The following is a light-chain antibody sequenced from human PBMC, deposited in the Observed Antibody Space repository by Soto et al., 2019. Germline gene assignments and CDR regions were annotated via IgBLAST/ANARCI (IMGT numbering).Light chain of an antibody. J-gene: IGLJ3*02. CDR3: QVWDSSSDHWV. CDR1: NIGSKS. Sequence: SYELTQPPSVSVAPGQTARITCGGNNIGSKSVHWYQQKPRQAPVLVVYDDRDRPSRIPERFSGSNSGNTATLTISRVEAGDEADYYCQVWDSSSDHWVFGGGTKLTVL. V-gene: IGLV3-21*02. CDR2: DDR.